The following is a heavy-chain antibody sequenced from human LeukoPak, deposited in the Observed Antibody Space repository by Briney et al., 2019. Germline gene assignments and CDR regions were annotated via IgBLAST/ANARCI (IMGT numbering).Heavy chain of an antibody. CDR3: ARTSGGYRRYYFDY. CDR2: FSSSCSYI. Sequence: PGGSLRLSCAASGFTFSSYSMNWVRQAPGKGLEWVSSFSSSCSYIYYADSVKGRFTISRDNAKNSLYLQMNSLRAEDTAVYYCARTSGGYRRYYFDYWGQGTLVTVSS. CDR1: GFTFSSYS. J-gene: IGHJ4*02. D-gene: IGHD1-26*01. V-gene: IGHV3-21*01.